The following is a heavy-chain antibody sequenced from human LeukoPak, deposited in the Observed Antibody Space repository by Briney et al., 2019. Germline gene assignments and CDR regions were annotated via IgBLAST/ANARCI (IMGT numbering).Heavy chain of an antibody. CDR1: GFTFSSYG. J-gene: IGHJ4*02. D-gene: IGHD5-18*01. CDR2: ISYDGSNK. CDR3: AKEWDTATVIDY. V-gene: IGHV3-30*18. Sequence: PGGSLRLSCAASGFTFSSYGMHWVRQAPGKGLEWVAVISYDGSNKYYADSVKGRFTISRDNSKNTLYLQMNSLRAEDTAVYYCAKEWDTATVIDYWGQGTLVTVSS.